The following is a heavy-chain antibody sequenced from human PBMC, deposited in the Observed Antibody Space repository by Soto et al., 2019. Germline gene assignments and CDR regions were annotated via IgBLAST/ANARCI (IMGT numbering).Heavy chain of an antibody. V-gene: IGHV3-73*02. Sequence: EVQLVESGGGLVQPGGSVKLSCAASGFTFSGSPMHWVRQASGKGLEWVGRIRSKTDNYATAYAASGKGRFTISRDDSKNMAYLQMNTLKAEDTAVYYCCRLTEWERLDEYWGQGTLVTVSS. CDR1: GFTFSGSP. CDR2: IRSKTDNYAT. D-gene: IGHD1-26*01. CDR3: CRLTEWERLDEY. J-gene: IGHJ4*02.